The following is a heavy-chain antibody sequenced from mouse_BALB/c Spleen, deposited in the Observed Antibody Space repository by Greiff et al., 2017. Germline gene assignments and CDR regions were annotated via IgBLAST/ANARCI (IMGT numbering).Heavy chain of an antibody. CDR2: ISSGGSYT. D-gene: IGHD1-1*01. CDR1: GFTFSSYA. J-gene: IGHJ4*01. Sequence: VKLVESGGGLVKPGGSLKLSCAASGFTFSSYAMSWVRQSPEKRLEWVAEISSGGSYTYYPDTVTGRFTISRDNAKNTLYLEMSSLRSEDTAMYYCARANYYGRGLYAMDYWGQGTSVTVSS. V-gene: IGHV5-9-4*01. CDR3: ARANYYGRGLYAMDY.